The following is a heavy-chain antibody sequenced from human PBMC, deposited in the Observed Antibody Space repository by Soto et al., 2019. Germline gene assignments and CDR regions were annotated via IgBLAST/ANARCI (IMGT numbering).Heavy chain of an antibody. V-gene: IGHV3-30-3*01. CDR1: GFTFSSYA. J-gene: IGHJ4*02. D-gene: IGHD3-22*01. CDR2: ISYDGSNK. CDR3: ARDRDDSSGLTFDY. Sequence: QVQLVESGGGVVQPGRSLRLSCAASGFTFSSYAMHWVRQAPGKGLEWVAVISYDGSNKYYADSVKGRFTISRDNSKNTLYLQMNSLRAEDTAVYYCARDRDDSSGLTFDYWGQGTLVTVSS.